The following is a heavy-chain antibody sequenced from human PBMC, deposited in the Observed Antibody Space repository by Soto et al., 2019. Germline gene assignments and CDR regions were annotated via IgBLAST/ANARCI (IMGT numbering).Heavy chain of an antibody. Sequence: ASVKVSCKASGYTFTGYYMHWVRQAPGQGLEWMGWINPNSGGTNYAQKFQGWVTMTRDTSISTAYMELSRLRSDDTAVYYCARGGFIAARFPFNWFDPWGQGTLVTVSS. D-gene: IGHD6-6*01. V-gene: IGHV1-2*04. J-gene: IGHJ5*02. CDR3: ARGGFIAARFPFNWFDP. CDR2: INPNSGGT. CDR1: GYTFTGYY.